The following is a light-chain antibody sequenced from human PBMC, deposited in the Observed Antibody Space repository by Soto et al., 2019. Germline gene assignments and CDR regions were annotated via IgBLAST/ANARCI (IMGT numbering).Light chain of an antibody. CDR3: QQSHTAPK. CDR1: QSVSSY. J-gene: IGKJ2*01. Sequence: EIVLTQSPATLSLSPGERATLSCRASQSVSSYLAWYQQKPGQAPRLLISDASNRATGIPARFSGSGSGTDFTLTISSLEPEDFATYYCQQSHTAPKFGQGTKLEIK. V-gene: IGKV3-11*01. CDR2: DAS.